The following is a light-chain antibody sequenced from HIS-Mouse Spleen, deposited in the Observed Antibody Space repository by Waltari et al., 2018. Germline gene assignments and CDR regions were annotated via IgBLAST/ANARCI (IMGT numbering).Light chain of an antibody. CDR1: ALPKQY. J-gene: IGLJ3*02. Sequence: SYELTQPPSVSVSPGQTARTTCSGAALPKQYAYWYQQKPGQAPVLVIYKDSERPSGIPERFSGSSSGTTVTLTISGVQAEDEADYYCQSADSSGTGWVFGGGTKLTVL. CDR3: QSADSSGTGWV. V-gene: IGLV3-25*03. CDR2: KDS.